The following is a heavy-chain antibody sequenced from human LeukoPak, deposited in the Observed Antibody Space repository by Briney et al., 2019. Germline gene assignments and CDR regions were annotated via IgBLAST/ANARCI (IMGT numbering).Heavy chain of an antibody. J-gene: IGHJ4*02. D-gene: IGHD6-13*01. CDR3: ARAGGFSTTWHFDY. CDR2: IYYTGST. V-gene: IGHV4-59*01. CDR1: GDSISLYY. Sequence: SETLSLTCTVSGDSISLYYWSWIRQPPGKGLEWIWYIYYTGSTKSNPSLKSRVTISVDTSKKQFSLILSSVTAADTAVYYCARAGGFSTTWHFDYWGQGILVIVSS.